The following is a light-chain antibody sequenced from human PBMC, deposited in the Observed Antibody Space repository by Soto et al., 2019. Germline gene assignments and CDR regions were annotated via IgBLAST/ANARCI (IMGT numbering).Light chain of an antibody. CDR3: QQSYSTPQST. CDR1: QSISSY. Sequence: DIQMTQSPSSLSASVGDRVTITCRASQSISSYLNWYQQKPGKAPKLLIYAASSLQSGVPSRFSGSGSGTDFTLTISSXQXXXFATYYCQQSYSTPQSTFGQGTKPEIK. V-gene: IGKV1-39*01. CDR2: AAS. J-gene: IGKJ2*02.